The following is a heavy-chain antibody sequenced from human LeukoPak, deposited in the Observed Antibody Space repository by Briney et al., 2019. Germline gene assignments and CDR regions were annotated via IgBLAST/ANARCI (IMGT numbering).Heavy chain of an antibody. CDR3: ARGIFYGGRNQYIWLDL. V-gene: IGHV4-34*01. CDR1: GGPFRGFF. D-gene: IGHD4-23*01. J-gene: IGHJ5*02. CDR2: VSHSGSS. Sequence: SETLSLTCAAYGGPFRGFFWSWIRQAPGKGLEWIGEVSHSGSSNYNPSLKSRINISLDTSKSQFSLRLTSVTAADTAVYYCARGIFYGGRNQYIWLDLWGQGTLVTVSS.